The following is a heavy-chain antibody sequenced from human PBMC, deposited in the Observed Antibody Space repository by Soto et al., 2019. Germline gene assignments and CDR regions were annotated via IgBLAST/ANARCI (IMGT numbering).Heavy chain of an antibody. CDR1: GYTFTSYA. J-gene: IGHJ4*02. V-gene: IGHV1-3*01. CDR3: ARPTSGTTFDY. CDR2: INAGNGNT. D-gene: IGHD1-1*01. Sequence: GASVKVSCKASGYTFTSYAMHWVRQAPGQRLEWMGWINAGNGNTKYSQKFQGRVTITRDTSASTAYMELSSLRSEDTAVSYCARPTSGTTFDYWGQGTLVTVSS.